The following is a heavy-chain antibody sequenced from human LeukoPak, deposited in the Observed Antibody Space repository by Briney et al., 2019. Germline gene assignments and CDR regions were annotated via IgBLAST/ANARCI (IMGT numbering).Heavy chain of an antibody. CDR1: GGSISNYY. D-gene: IGHD2-8*02. CDR3: ARAVAYGIDTGYFDY. V-gene: IGHV4-59*01. Sequence: SETLSLTCTVSGGSISNYYWNWIRQPPGKGLEWIGYIYYSGSTNYNPSLKGRVTISVDTSKNQFSLKLSSVTAADTAVYYCARAVAYGIDTGYFDYWGQGTLVTVSS. CDR2: IYYSGST. J-gene: IGHJ4*02.